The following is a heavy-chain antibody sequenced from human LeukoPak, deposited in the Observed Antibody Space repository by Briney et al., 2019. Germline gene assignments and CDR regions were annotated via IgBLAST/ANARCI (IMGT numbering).Heavy chain of an antibody. J-gene: IGHJ6*02. CDR3: ARLGRGDCSSTSCPGHYYGMDV. Sequence: GGALEISWQGSGYSFTSYWIGWGRQVPGKGLGWVGIIYPGDSDTRYSPSFQGQVTISADKSISTAYLQWGSLKASDTAMYYCARLGRGDCSSTSCPGHYYGMDVWGQGTPVTVSS. CDR2: IYPGDSDT. CDR1: GYSFTSYW. V-gene: IGHV5-51*01. D-gene: IGHD2-2*01.